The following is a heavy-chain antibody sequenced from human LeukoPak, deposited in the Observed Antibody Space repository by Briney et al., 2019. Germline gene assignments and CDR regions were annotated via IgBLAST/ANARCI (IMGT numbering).Heavy chain of an antibody. CDR1: GGSISSSSYY. J-gene: IGHJ5*02. V-gene: IGHV4-39*07. D-gene: IGHD3-16*01. Sequence: PSETLSLTCSVSGGSISSSSYYWSWIRQPPGKGLEWIGEINHSGSTNYNPSLKSRVTISVDTSKNQFSLKLSSVTAADTAVYYCARDGGWGSHDYWFDPWGQGTLVTVSS. CDR3: ARDGGWGSHDYWFDP. CDR2: INHSGST.